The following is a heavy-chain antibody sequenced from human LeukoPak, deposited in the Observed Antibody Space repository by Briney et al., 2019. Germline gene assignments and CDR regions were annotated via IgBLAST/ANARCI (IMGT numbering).Heavy chain of an antibody. J-gene: IGHJ6*02. V-gene: IGHV3-7*01. CDR3: ARVSRKKGSIRLGDLSLGDYYYGMDV. Sequence: GGSLRLSCAASGFTFSSYWMSWVRQAPGKGLEWVANIKQDGSEKYYVDSVKGRFTISRDNAKNSLYLQMNSLRAEDTAVYYCARVSRKKGSIRLGDLSLGDYYYGMDVWGQGTMVTVSS. D-gene: IGHD3-16*02. CDR2: IKQDGSEK. CDR1: GFTFSSYW.